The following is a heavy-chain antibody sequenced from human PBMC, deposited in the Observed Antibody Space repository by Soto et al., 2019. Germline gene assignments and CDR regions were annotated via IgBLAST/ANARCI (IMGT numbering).Heavy chain of an antibody. CDR2: IKEDGGEE. CDR1: GFTFSKYW. D-gene: IGHD2-21*01. J-gene: IGHJ3*02. V-gene: IGHV3-7*01. CDR3: SRDLTPHNGHVYYDAFDI. Sequence: PGGSMRLSWAASGFTFSKYWMSWVRQAPGKGLEWVANIKEDGGEEYYLDSVKGRFTISRDNAKNSVYLLMTSLRAEDTALYYFSRDLTPHNGHVYYDAFDIWGQGTTVTVSS.